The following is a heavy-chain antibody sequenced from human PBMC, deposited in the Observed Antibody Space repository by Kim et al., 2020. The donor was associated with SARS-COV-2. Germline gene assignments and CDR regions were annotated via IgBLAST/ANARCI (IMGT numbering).Heavy chain of an antibody. D-gene: IGHD3-22*01. CDR2: ISYDGSNR. J-gene: IGHJ6*01. CDR3: AKDCYEITGSYYG. V-gene: IGHV3-30*18. Sequence: GGSLRLSCAASGFTFSTYGVHWVRQAPGKGLEWLASISYDGSNRYYADSVKGRFTISRDNSKSTLFLQLSSLRIEDTAVYYCAKDCYEITGSYYG. CDR1: GFTFSTYG.